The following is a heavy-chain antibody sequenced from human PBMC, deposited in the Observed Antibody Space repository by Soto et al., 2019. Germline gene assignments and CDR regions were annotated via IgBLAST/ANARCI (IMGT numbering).Heavy chain of an antibody. J-gene: IGHJ4*02. CDR2: INAGNGNT. D-gene: IGHD3-22*01. CDR1: GYTFTSYA. CDR3: ARGSITMIVVAHFDY. Sequence: EASVKVSCKASGYTFTSYAMHWVRQAPGQRLEWMGWINAGNGNTKYSQKFQGRVTITRDTSASTAYMELSSLRSEDTAVYYCARGSITMIVVAHFDYWGQGTLVTVSS. V-gene: IGHV1-3*01.